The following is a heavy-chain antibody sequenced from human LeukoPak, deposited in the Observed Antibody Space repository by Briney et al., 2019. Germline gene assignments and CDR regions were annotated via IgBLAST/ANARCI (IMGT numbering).Heavy chain of an antibody. CDR3: ARDLGAWYYYDSSGYSYFDY. J-gene: IGHJ4*02. CDR1: GFTFSSYG. Sequence: GGSLRLSCAASGFTFSSYGMHWVRQAPGKGLEWVAFIRYDGSNEYYADSVKGRFTISRDNSKNTLYLQMNSLRAEDTAVYYCARDLGAWYYYDSSGYSYFDYWGQGTLVTVSS. CDR2: IRYDGSNE. V-gene: IGHV3-30*02. D-gene: IGHD3-22*01.